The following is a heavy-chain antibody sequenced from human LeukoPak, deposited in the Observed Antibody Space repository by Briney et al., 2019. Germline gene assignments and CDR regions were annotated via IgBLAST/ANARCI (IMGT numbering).Heavy chain of an antibody. Sequence: SETLSLTCTVPGGSISSGGYYWSWIRQHPGKGLEWIGYIYYSGSTYYNPSLKSRVTISVDTSKNQFSLKLSSVTAADTAVYHCAREVVGGNVFDYWGQGTLVTVSS. CDR3: AREVVGGNVFDY. D-gene: IGHD4-23*01. CDR1: GGSISSGGYY. J-gene: IGHJ4*02. V-gene: IGHV4-31*03. CDR2: IYYSGST.